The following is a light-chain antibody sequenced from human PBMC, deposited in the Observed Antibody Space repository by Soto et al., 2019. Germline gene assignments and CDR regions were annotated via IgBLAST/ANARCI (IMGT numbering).Light chain of an antibody. CDR3: QQRSNRPQFT. Sequence: ESVYPEARPTMTLSPGERATLSCRAGQTISSYLAWYQHKPGQAPRLIIYDTSNRATGIPARFSGSGSGTDFTLIIGSLEPEDFAVYYCQQRSNRPQFTFGQGTRLEI. V-gene: IGKV3-11*01. CDR1: QTISSY. CDR2: DTS. J-gene: IGKJ5*01.